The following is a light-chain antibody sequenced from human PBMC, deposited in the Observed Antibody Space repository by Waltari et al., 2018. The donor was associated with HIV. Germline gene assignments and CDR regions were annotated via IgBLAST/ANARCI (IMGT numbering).Light chain of an antibody. V-gene: IGLV1-40*01. CDR1: SSNIGAGYD. CDR2: GNS. CDR3: QSYDSSLTTWV. Sequence: QSVLTQPPSVSGAPGQRVTISCTGSSSNIGAGYDVHWYQQLPGTAPKLLSYGNSNRPAGFPDRFAGSKSGTSASLAITGLQAADEADYYCQSYDSSLTTWVFGGGTKLTVL. J-gene: IGLJ3*02.